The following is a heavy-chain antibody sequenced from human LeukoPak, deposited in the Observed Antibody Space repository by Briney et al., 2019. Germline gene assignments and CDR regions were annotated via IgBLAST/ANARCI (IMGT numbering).Heavy chain of an antibody. V-gene: IGHV4-59*01. CDR1: GGSISSYY. CDR2: IYYSGST. Sequence: PSETLYLTCTVSGGSISSYYWSWIRQPPGKGLEWIGYIYYSGSTNYNPSLKSRVTISVDTSKNQFSLKLSSVTAADTAVYYCARDPPGWRDAFDIWGQGTMVTVSS. J-gene: IGHJ3*02. CDR3: ARDPPGWRDAFDI. D-gene: IGHD5-24*01.